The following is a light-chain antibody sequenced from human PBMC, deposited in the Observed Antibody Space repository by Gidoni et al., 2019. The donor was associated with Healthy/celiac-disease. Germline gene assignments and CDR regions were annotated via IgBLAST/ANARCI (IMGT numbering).Light chain of an antibody. CDR3: QQSYSTPWT. CDR1: QSISSY. CDR2: AAS. Sequence: DIQMTQSPSSLPASVGDRVPITCRASQSISSYLNWYQQKPGKAPKLLIYAASSLQSGVPSRFSGSGSGTDFTLTISSLQPEDVATYYCQQSYSTPWTFGQGTKVEIK. J-gene: IGKJ1*01. V-gene: IGKV1-39*01.